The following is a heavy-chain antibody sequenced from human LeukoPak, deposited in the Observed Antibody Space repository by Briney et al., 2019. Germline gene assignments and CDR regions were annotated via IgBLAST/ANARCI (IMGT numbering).Heavy chain of an antibody. CDR3: ARGEYSYGHNWFDP. D-gene: IGHD5-18*01. V-gene: IGHV3-66*01. J-gene: IGHJ5*02. Sequence: GGSLRLSCAASGFSVIRNYMNWVRQAPGKGLEWVSVIYTNGTTYYADSVKGRFTISRDDSKNTLSLQMNSLRAEDTAVYYCARGEYSYGHNWFDPWGQGTLVTVSS. CDR1: GFSVIRNY. CDR2: IYTNGTT.